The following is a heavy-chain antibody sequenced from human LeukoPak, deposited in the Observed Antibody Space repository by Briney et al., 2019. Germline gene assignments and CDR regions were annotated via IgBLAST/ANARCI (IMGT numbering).Heavy chain of an antibody. Sequence: GGSLRLSCAASGFTFSTYDMSWVRQTPGKGLEWVSTISASGGTTYYAASVKGRFTVSRDNSKNTLYLQMSSLRAEDTAMYYCAKVRDTRDWYKDAFDIWGQGTRVTVSS. J-gene: IGHJ3*02. V-gene: IGHV3-23*01. CDR2: ISASGGTT. CDR3: AKVRDTRDWYKDAFDI. CDR1: GFTFSTYD. D-gene: IGHD3/OR15-3a*01.